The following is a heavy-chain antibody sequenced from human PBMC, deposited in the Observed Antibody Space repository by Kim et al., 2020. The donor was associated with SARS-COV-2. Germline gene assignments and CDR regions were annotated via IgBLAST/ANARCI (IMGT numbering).Heavy chain of an antibody. CDR3: ARVNFDY. CDR2: DGINR. V-gene: IGHV3-30*03. J-gene: IGHJ4*02. Sequence: DGINRLYANAAKGLFTISRDNSKNTLYLQVNSLRAEDTAVYYCARVNFDYWGQGTLVTVSS.